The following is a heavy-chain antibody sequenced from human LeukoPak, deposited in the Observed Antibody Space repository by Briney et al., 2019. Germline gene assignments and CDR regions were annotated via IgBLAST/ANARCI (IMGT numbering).Heavy chain of an antibody. Sequence: ASVKVSCKASGYXFTGYYIHWVRQAPGQGLEWMGWINPNSGGTNYAQKFQGRVTMTRDTSISTAYMELSRLRSDDTAVYYCARDRARTYGSSWPLEYWGQGTLVTVSS. CDR2: INPNSGGT. V-gene: IGHV1-2*02. CDR1: GYXFTGYY. D-gene: IGHD6-13*01. CDR3: ARDRARTYGSSWPLEY. J-gene: IGHJ4*02.